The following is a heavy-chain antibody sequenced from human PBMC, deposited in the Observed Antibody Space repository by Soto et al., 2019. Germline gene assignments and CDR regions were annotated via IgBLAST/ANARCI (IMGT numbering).Heavy chain of an antibody. J-gene: IGHJ5*02. CDR1: RDTFTSYY. D-gene: IGHD1-26*01. CDR2: INPHGGST. V-gene: IGHV1-46*01. CDR3: ARSSGGNFGIIIEGTNWFAP. Sequence: RASVKVSCKAPRDTFTSYYINWVRQAPGQGLEWMGVINPHGGSTAYAQKFKGRVTLTRDTSASTVYMEVSSLTSEDTAMYCCARSSGGNFGIIIEGTNWFAPWGQGTLVTVSS.